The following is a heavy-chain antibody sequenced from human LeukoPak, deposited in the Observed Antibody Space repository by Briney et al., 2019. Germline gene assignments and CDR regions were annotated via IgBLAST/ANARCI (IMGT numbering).Heavy chain of an antibody. J-gene: IGHJ5*02. D-gene: IGHD3-9*01. CDR1: GYTFTSYY. V-gene: IGHV1-2*02. Sequence: ASVKVSCKASGYTFTSYYMHWVRQAPGQGLEWMGWINPNSGGTNYAQKFQGRVTMTRDTSISTAYMELSRLRSGDTAVYYCARYDILTGHGYWFDPWGQGTLVTVSS. CDR2: INPNSGGT. CDR3: ARYDILTGHGYWFDP.